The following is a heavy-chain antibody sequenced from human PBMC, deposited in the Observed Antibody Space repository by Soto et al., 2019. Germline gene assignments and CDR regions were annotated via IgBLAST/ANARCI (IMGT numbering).Heavy chain of an antibody. D-gene: IGHD2-15*01. J-gene: IGHJ6*02. CDR2: IIPIFGTA. V-gene: IGHV1-69*13. CDR1: GDTFSSYA. CDR3: ARGEVAATPPYYYYGTDV. Sequence: ASVKVSCKASGDTFSSYAISWVRQAPGQGLEWMGGIIPIFGTANYAQKFQGRVTITADESTSTAYMELSSLRSEDTAVYYCARGEVAATPPYYYYGTDVWGQGTTVTVSS.